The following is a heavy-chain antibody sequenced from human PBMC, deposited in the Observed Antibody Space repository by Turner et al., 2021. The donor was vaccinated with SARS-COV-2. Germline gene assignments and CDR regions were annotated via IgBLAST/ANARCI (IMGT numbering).Heavy chain of an antibody. V-gene: IGHV3-30*18. CDR1: GFTFRSYG. CDR2: ISYEGSNK. J-gene: IGHJ4*02. Sequence: QVQLVESGGGVVQPGRSLRLSCAASGFTFRSYGMHWVRQAPGKGLEWVAVISYEGSNKYYADSVKGRFTISRDNSKNTLYLQMNSLRAEDTAVYYCAKETPYDSSGCFDYWGQGTLVTVSS. D-gene: IGHD3-22*01. CDR3: AKETPYDSSGCFDY.